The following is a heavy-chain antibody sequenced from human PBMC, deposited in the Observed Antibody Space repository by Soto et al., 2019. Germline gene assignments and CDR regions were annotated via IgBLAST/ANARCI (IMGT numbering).Heavy chain of an antibody. Sequence: QVQLVQSGAEVKKPGASVKVSCKASGYKFTSFDISWVRQAAGQGPEWVGWINPASGNTGYAHEIQGRVIMTRDTSTGTAYMELTSLRSEDTAVYYCVRSKISQCYFDLWGRGTLVTV. J-gene: IGHJ2*01. CDR2: INPASGNT. D-gene: IGHD3-3*01. CDR1: GYKFTSFD. V-gene: IGHV1-8*01. CDR3: VRSKISQCYFDL.